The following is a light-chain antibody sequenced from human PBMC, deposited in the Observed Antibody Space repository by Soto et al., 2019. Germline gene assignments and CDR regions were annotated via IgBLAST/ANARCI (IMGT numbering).Light chain of an antibody. CDR3: SSYAGSNKVV. V-gene: IGLV2-14*01. CDR2: EVN. J-gene: IGLJ2*01. CDR1: SSDIGGYNY. Sequence: QSVLTQPASVSGSPGQSITISCTGTSSDIGGYNYVSWYQQHPGKAPKLMIYEVNDRPSGVSNRFSGSKSGNTASLTVSGLQAEDEADYYCSSYAGSNKVVFGGGTKLTVL.